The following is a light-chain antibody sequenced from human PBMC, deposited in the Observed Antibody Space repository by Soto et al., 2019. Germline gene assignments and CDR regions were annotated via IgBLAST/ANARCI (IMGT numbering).Light chain of an antibody. V-gene: IGKV1-27*01. CDR2: AAS. J-gene: IGKJ3*01. CDR3: QNYDSAPFT. CDR1: RGIRNY. Sequence: DIQMTQSPSSLSASIGDRVTITCRANRGIRNYLAWYQQKPGKVPKLLIYAASTLQLGVPSRFSGSGSGTDFTLTISSLQPDDFASYYCQNYDSAPFTFGPGTKVDIK.